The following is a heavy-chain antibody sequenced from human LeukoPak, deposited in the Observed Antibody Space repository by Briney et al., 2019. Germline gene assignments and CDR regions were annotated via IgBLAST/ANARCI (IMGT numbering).Heavy chain of an antibody. CDR2: IYTSGST. Sequence: SETLSLTCTVSGGSISSGSYYWSWIRRPAGKGLEWIGRIYTSGSTNYNPSLKSRVTISVDTSKNQFSLKLSSVTAADTAVYYCARRPSSGYRYYFDYWGQGTLVTVSS. J-gene: IGHJ4*02. CDR3: ARRPSSGYRYYFDY. CDR1: GGSISSGSYY. V-gene: IGHV4-61*02. D-gene: IGHD3-22*01.